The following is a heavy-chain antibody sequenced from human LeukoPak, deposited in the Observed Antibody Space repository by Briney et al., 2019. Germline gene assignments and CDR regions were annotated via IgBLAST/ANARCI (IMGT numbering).Heavy chain of an antibody. V-gene: IGHV1-69*04. D-gene: IGHD2-2*01. CDR2: IIPIFGIA. J-gene: IGHJ4*02. CDR3: ATTPPGTCSSTSCPFDY. Sequence: GASVKVSCKASGGTFSSYAISWVRQAPGQGLEWMGRIIPIFGIANYAQKFQGRVTITADKSTSTAYMELSSLRSEDTAVYYCATTPPGTCSSTSCPFDYWGQGTLVTVPS. CDR1: GGTFSSYA.